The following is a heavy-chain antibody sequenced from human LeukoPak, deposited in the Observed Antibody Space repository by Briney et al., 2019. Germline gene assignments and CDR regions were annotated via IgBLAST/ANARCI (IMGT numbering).Heavy chain of an antibody. CDR2: INHSGST. CDR3: ASYGSGSYNWFDP. V-gene: IGHV4-34*01. Sequence: SETLSLTCAVYGGSFSGYYWSWIRQPPGKGLEWIGEINHSGSTNYNPSLKSRVTISVEPSKHQFSLKLSSVTAADTAVYYCASYGSGSYNWFDPWGQGTLVTVSS. CDR1: GGSFSGYY. D-gene: IGHD3-10*01. J-gene: IGHJ5*02.